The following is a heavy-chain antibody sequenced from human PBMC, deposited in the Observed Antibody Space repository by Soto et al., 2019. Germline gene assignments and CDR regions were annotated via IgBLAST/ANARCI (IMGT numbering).Heavy chain of an antibody. Sequence: QVQLVQSGAEMKEPGSSVKVSCKTSGGTFSSSAISWLRQAPGQGLEWMGGIIPLFRTPDYAQKFQGRVTIAADEATSTAYMAPSSLRSEDTAVYYCARDNDRLQGGGNYYYILDVWGQGTTITVSS. V-gene: IGHV1-69*12. J-gene: IGHJ6*02. CDR2: IIPLFRTP. D-gene: IGHD4-4*01. CDR3: ARDNDRLQGGGNYYYILDV. CDR1: GGTFSSSA.